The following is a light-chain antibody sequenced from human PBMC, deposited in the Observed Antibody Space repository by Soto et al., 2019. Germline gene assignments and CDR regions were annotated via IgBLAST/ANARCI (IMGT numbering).Light chain of an antibody. CDR3: ATWDDSLSGDWV. V-gene: IGLV1-47*02. CDR2: SNN. J-gene: IGLJ3*02. CDR1: FSNIGTNY. Sequence: QSVLSQPPSASGTPGQRVTISCSGRFSNIGTNYVYWYQQFPGTAPKLLSHSNNQRPSGVPERFSASKSGTSATLAISGLRSEDEADYYCATWDDSLSGDWVFGGGTKLTVL.